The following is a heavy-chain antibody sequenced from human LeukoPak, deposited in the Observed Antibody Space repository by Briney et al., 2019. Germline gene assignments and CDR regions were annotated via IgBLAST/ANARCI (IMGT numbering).Heavy chain of an antibody. J-gene: IGHJ6*03. CDR1: GFSFGAYL. CDR3: TREPSFPYGDYYYYYMDV. D-gene: IGHD4-17*01. CDR2: IRGKAYGGTP. Sequence: PGGSLRLSCTASGFSFGAYLISWVRQAPGEGLEWVGFIRGKAYGGTPEYAASVKGRFTISRDDSKSIASLQMNSLKTEDTALYYCTREPSFPYGDYYYYYMDVWGKGTTVTVSS. V-gene: IGHV3-49*04.